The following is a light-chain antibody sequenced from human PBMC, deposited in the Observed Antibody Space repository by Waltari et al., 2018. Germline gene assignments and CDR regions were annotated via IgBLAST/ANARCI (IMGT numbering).Light chain of an antibody. V-gene: IGLV2-23*02. CDR1: SSAVGRFNL. CDR2: EVN. Sequence: QSALTQPASVSGSPGQSITTSCTGTSSAVGRFNLFSWYQPLPGKAPKLLISEVNKRPPGVSNRFSGSKSGITASLTISGLQAGDEADYYCCSYAGSTTFVLFGGGTKLTVL. J-gene: IGLJ2*01. CDR3: CSYAGSTTFVL.